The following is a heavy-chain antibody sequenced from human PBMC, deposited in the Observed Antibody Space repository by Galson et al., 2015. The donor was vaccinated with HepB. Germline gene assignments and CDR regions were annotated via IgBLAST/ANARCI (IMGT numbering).Heavy chain of an antibody. D-gene: IGHD3-10*01. V-gene: IGHV1-18*04. Sequence: SVKVSCKASGYTFTSYGISWVRQAPGQGLEWMGWISAYNGNTNYAQKLQGRVTMTTDTSTSTAYMELRSLRSDDTAVYYCARESAWLGELPPRNDYWGQGTLVTVSS. CDR2: ISAYNGNT. J-gene: IGHJ4*02. CDR1: GYTFTSYG. CDR3: ARESAWLGELPPRNDY.